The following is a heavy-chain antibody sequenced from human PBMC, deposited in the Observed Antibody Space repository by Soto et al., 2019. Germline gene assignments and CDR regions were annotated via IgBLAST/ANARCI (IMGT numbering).Heavy chain of an antibody. CDR2: ISSSSYI. CDR3: ARGYSSGWYRGQGWSDAFDI. J-gene: IGHJ3*02. V-gene: IGHV3-21*01. CDR1: GFTFSSYS. D-gene: IGHD6-19*01. Sequence: LRLSCAASGFTFSSYSMNWVRQAPGKGLEWVSSISSSSYIYYADSVKGRFTISRDNAKNSLYLQMNSLRAEDTAVYYCARGYSSGWYRGQGWSDAFDIWGQGTMVTVSS.